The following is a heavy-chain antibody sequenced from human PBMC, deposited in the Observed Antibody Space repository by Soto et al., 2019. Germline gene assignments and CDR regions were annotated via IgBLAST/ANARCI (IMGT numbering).Heavy chain of an antibody. CDR3: ARHSDIGVRYFDWLPTYGMDV. Sequence: PSETLSLTCPVSGGSISSSSYYWGWLRQPPGKGLEWIGSIYYSGSTYYNPSLKSRVTISVDTSKNQFSLKLSSVTAADTAVYYCARHSDIGVRYFDWLPTYGMDVWGQGTTVTVSS. D-gene: IGHD3-9*01. CDR1: GGSISSSSYY. V-gene: IGHV4-39*01. J-gene: IGHJ6*02. CDR2: IYYSGST.